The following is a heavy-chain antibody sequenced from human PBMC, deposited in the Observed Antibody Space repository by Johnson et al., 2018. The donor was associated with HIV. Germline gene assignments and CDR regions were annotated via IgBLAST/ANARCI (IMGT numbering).Heavy chain of an antibody. CDR1: GFTFSSYA. Sequence: VQLVESGGGLVQPGGSLRLSCAASGFTFSSYAMSWVRQAPGQGLEWVSAISGSGGSTYYADSVKGRFTISRDNSKNTLYLQMNSLRAEDTAVYYCAREVFTIFGAKQRGAFDIGGQGTMVTVSS. J-gene: IGHJ3*02. CDR2: ISGSGGST. V-gene: IGHV3-23*04. CDR3: AREVFTIFGAKQRGAFDI. D-gene: IGHD3-3*01.